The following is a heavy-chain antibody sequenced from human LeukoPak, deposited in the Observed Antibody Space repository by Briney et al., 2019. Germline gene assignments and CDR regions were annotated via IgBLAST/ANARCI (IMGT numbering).Heavy chain of an antibody. CDR2: INQDGSEK. CDR1: GFTFSSFW. D-gene: IGHD1-26*01. J-gene: IGHJ4*02. CDR3: AKDLRGSSGDY. V-gene: IGHV3-7*01. Sequence: GGSLGLSCEVSGFTFSSFWMNWVRQAPGKGLEWVANINQDGSEKYYVDSVKGRFTISRDNAKNSLYPQMNSLRAEDTAVYYCAKDLRGSSGDYWGQGTLVTVSS.